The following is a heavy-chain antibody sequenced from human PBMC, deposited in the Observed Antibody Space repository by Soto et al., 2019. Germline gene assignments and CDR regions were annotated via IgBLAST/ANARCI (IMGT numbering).Heavy chain of an antibody. J-gene: IGHJ5*02. CDR2: INHSGST. CDR3: ARGGGRSSSSSGLNWFDP. V-gene: IGHV4-34*01. Sequence: SETLSLTCAVYGGSFSGYYWSWIRQPPGKGLEWIGEINHSGSTNYNPSLKSRVTISVDTSKNQFSLKLSSVTAADTAVYYCARGGGRSSSSSGLNWFDPWGQGNLVTVSS. D-gene: IGHD6-6*01. CDR1: GGSFSGYY.